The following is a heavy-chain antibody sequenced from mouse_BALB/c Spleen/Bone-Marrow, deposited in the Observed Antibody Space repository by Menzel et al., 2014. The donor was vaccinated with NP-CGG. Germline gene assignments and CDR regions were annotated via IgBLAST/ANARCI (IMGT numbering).Heavy chain of an antibody. CDR3: ARETAIVADFDY. J-gene: IGHJ2*01. V-gene: IGHV3-1*02. D-gene: IGHD1-1*01. CDR1: AYSITSGYG. Sequence: EVQLVESGPDLVKPTQSVSLTCTVTAYSITSGYGWHWNRQFPGNSLEWMAYIHYSGITDYNPSLKSRISITRDTSKNQFFLQLNSVTTEDTATYYCARETAIVADFDYWGQGTTLTVSS. CDR2: IHYSGIT.